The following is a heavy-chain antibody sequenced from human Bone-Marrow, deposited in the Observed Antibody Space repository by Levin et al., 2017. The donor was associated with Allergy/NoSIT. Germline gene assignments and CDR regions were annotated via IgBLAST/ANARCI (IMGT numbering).Heavy chain of an antibody. Sequence: ETLSLTCVASGFTFSSAWMSWVRQAPGKGLEWVGRIKSKIHGGTPDFAAPLEGRFTISRDDSKNTLFLQLNSLKTEDAAVYYCTKEGYGDYQDDWGQGTLVTVSS. CDR2: IKSKIHGGTP. J-gene: IGHJ4*02. CDR3: TKEGYGDYQDD. CDR1: GFTFSSAW. V-gene: IGHV3-15*01. D-gene: IGHD4-17*01.